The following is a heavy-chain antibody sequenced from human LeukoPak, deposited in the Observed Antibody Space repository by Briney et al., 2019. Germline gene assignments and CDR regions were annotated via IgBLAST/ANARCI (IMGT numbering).Heavy chain of an antibody. J-gene: IGHJ4*02. Sequence: SETLSLTCAVYGGSFSSYYWSWIRQPPGKGLEWIGEINHSGSINYNPSLKSRVTISLDTSKNQFSLKLSSVTAADTAVYYCARLGSYYYGSGSYYSYWGQGTLVTVSS. V-gene: IGHV4-34*01. CDR1: GGSFSSYY. CDR2: INHSGSI. D-gene: IGHD3-10*01. CDR3: ARLGSYYYGSGSYYSY.